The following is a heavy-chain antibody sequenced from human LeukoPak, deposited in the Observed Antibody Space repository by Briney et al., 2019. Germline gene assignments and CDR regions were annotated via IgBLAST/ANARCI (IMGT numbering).Heavy chain of an antibody. CDR1: GGSISSYY. D-gene: IGHD2-2*01. V-gene: IGHV4-4*07. CDR2: IYTSGST. J-gene: IGHJ5*02. Sequence: PSETLSLTCTVSGGSISSYYWSWIRQPAGKGLEWIGRIYTSGSTNYNPSLKSRVTMSVDTSKNQFSLKLSSVTAADTAVYYCARGHDGWTPAANWFDPWGQGTLVTVSS. CDR3: ARGHDGWTPAANWFDP.